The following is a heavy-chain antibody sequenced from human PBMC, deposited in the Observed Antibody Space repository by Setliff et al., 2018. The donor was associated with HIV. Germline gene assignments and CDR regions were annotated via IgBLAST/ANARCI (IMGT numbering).Heavy chain of an antibody. CDR1: GGSFSGDY. J-gene: IGHJ4*02. CDR3: ARHGGHSFDS. D-gene: IGHD2-15*01. V-gene: IGHV4-34*01. CDR2: IHRSGST. Sequence: SETLSLTCGVYGGSFSGDYWSWIRQPPGKGLEWIGEIHRSGSTKYNPSLQSRVTILVDTSNKQLSLNLGSVTAADTAVYFCARHGGHSFDSWGQGTLVTVSS.